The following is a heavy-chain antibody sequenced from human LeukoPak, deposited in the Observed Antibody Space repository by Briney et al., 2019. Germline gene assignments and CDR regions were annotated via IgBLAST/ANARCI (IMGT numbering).Heavy chain of an antibody. CDR1: GYSFIVYS. V-gene: IGHV1-2*02. D-gene: IGHD6-19*01. J-gene: IGHJ3*01. CDR3: ARAQYSSGSYLF. Sequence: ASVTVSCKTSGYSFIVYSIHWVRQAPGQGGEGMGWITPDSCGTNSARNFQGRVTLTRDTSISSAYMELTRLTSDDTAVYYCARAQYSSGSYLFWGQGTMVTVSS. CDR2: ITPDSCGT.